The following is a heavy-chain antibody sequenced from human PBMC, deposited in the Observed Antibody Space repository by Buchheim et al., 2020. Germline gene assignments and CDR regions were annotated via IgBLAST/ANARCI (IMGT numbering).Heavy chain of an antibody. CDR1: GFTFSSYG. Sequence: QVQLVESGGGVVQPGRSLRLSGAASGFTFSSYGMHWVRQAPGKGLEWVAVISYDGSNKYYADSVKGRFTISRDNSKNTLYLQMNSLRAEDTAVYYCAKDGGAAAGRFDYWGQGTL. J-gene: IGHJ4*02. CDR3: AKDGGAAAGRFDY. D-gene: IGHD6-13*01. V-gene: IGHV3-30*18. CDR2: ISYDGSNK.